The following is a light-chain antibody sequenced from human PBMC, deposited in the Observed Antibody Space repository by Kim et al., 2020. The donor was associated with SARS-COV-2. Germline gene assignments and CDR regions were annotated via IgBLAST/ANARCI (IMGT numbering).Light chain of an antibody. CDR1: QSVSTY. Sequence: SLSPGERATLSCRASQSVSTYLAWYQHKPGQAPRLLIHDASNRATGIPPRFSGSGSGTDFTLTISSLEPEDFAIYYCQQRSNWPPTFGGGTKLEIK. CDR3: QQRSNWPPT. CDR2: DAS. V-gene: IGKV3-11*01. J-gene: IGKJ4*01.